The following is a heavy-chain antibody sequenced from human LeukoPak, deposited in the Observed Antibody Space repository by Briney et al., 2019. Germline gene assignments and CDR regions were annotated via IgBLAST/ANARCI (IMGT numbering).Heavy chain of an antibody. CDR3: ARVSSSWYFYYYGMDV. CDR1: GGSISSYY. D-gene: IGHD6-13*01. CDR2: IYYSGST. J-gene: IGHJ6*04. Sequence: SETLSLTCTVSGGSISSYYWSWLRQPPGKGLEWSGNIYYSGSTNYNPSLKSRVTISVDTSKNQFSLKLSSVTAADTAVYYCARVSSSWYFYYYGMDVWGKGTTVTVSS. V-gene: IGHV4-59*01.